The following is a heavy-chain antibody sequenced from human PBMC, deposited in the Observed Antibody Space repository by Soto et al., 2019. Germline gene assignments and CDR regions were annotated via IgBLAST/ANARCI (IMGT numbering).Heavy chain of an antibody. D-gene: IGHD3-22*01. CDR1: GYSFAGYW. CDR2: IGPSDSQT. J-gene: IGHJ4*02. CDR3: ARQVYDSDTGPNFQYYFDS. Sequence: GESLKISCKGSGYSFAGYWITWVRQKPGKGLEWMGRIGPSDSQTYYSPSFRGHVTISATKSITTVFLQWSSLRASDTAMYYCARQVYDSDTGPNFQYYFDSWGQGTPVTVSS. V-gene: IGHV5-10-1*01.